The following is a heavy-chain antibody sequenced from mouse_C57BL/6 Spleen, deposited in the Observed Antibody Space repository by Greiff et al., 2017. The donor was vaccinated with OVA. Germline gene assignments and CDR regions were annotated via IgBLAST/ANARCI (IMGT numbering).Heavy chain of an antibody. CDR1: GYTFTDYN. V-gene: IGHV1-22*01. CDR2: INPNNGGT. Sequence: VQLQQSGPELVKPGASVKMSCKASGYTFTDYNMHWVKQSHGKSLEWIGYINPNNGGTSYNQKFKGKATLTVNKSSSTAYMELRSLTSEDSAVYYWARSDLDYVSSPPYAMDYWGQGTSVTVSS. D-gene: IGHD1-1*01. J-gene: IGHJ4*01. CDR3: ARSDLDYVSSPPYAMDY.